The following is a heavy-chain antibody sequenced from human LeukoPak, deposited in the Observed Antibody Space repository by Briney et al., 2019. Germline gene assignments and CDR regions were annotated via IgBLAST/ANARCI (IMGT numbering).Heavy chain of an antibody. Sequence: SETLSLTCAVSGGSFSGHYWSWVRQPPGKGLEWIGDINHRESTNYNPPLKSRVTISVDTSKNQFSLKLTSVTAADTAVYFCARGSKLGQTTTPRGYYYYMDVWANGTTVTVSS. CDR1: GGSFSGHY. D-gene: IGHD4-11*01. J-gene: IGHJ6*03. CDR3: ARGSKLGQTTTPRGYYYYMDV. CDR2: INHREST. V-gene: IGHV4-34*01.